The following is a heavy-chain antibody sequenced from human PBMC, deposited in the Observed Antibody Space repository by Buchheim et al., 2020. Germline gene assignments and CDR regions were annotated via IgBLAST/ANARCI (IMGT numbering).Heavy chain of an antibody. CDR2: IYPHGGEK. J-gene: IGHJ4*02. V-gene: IGHV3-7*01. Sequence: EVQLVESGGGLGRPGGSLRLSCVASGFYFGILWMSWVRPVPGRGLEWVANIYPHGGEKYYVDSVEGRFTISRDTATNSLSLQMSSLRVENTAVYYWARAGSGGSVDFWGQGTL. CDR3: ARAGSGGSVDF. D-gene: IGHD3-10*01. CDR1: GFYFGILW.